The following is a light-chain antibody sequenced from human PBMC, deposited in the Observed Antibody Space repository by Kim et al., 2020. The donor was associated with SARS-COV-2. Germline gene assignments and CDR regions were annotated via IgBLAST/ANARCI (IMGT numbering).Light chain of an antibody. J-gene: IGKJ2*01. Sequence: LSVSPGERATLSCRASQSVDRNLARYQQKPGQGPRVLIYDASTRVTGVPARFSGSGSGTEFTLTISSLQSEDFAIYFCQQYKDWYTFGQGTKLEI. V-gene: IGKV3-15*01. CDR3: QQYKDWYT. CDR1: QSVDRN. CDR2: DAS.